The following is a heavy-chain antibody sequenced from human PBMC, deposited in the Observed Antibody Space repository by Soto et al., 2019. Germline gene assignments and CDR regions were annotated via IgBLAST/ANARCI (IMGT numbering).Heavy chain of an antibody. D-gene: IGHD2-2*02. CDR3: ARPHDCSSTSCHKGDAFDI. Sequence: SETLSLTCTVSGGSISSSSYYWGWIRQPPGKGLEWIGSIYYSGSTYYNPSLKSRVTISVDTSKNQFSLKLSSVTAADTAVYYCARPHDCSSTSCHKGDAFDIWGQGTMVTVSS. CDR1: GGSISSSSYY. J-gene: IGHJ3*02. V-gene: IGHV4-39*01. CDR2: IYYSGST.